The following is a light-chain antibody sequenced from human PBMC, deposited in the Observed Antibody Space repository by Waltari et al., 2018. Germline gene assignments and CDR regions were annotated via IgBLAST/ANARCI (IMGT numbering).Light chain of an antibody. V-gene: IGLV2-23*02. CDR3: CSYAGSSTHVV. J-gene: IGLJ2*01. CDR1: SSDV. CDR2: DVS. Sequence: QSALTQPASVSGSPGQSITISCTGTSSDVVSWYQQHPVKAPKLMIYDVSKLPSGVSNRFSGSKSDNTASLTISGLQAEDEADYYCCSYAGSSTHVVFGGGTKLTVL.